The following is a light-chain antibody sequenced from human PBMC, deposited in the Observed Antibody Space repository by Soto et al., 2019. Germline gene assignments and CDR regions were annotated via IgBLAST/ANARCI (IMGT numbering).Light chain of an antibody. Sequence: QSALTQPPSASGSPGQSVTISCTGTSSDVGGYNYVSWYQQHPGKAPKLIIYEVSKRPSGVPDRFSVSKSGNTASLTVSGLKAEDEDSYYCSAYAGSNNLVFGGGTQLTVL. CDR3: SAYAGSNNLV. CDR1: SSDVGGYNY. CDR2: EVS. J-gene: IGLJ2*01. V-gene: IGLV2-8*01.